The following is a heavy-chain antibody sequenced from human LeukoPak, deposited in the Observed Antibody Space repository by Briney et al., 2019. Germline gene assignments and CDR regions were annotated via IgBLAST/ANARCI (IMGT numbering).Heavy chain of an antibody. V-gene: IGHV3-23*01. CDR1: GFTFSSYA. J-gene: IGHJ3*02. CDR2: ISGSGGST. CDR3: AKRHIRFFDRLIARKGVDN. Sequence: GGSLRLPCAASGFTFSSYAMSWVRQAPGKGLEWVSAISGSGGSTYYADSVKGRFTISRDNSKNTLYLQMNSLRAEDTAVYYCAKRHIRFFDRLIARKGVDNWGQGTMVTVSS. D-gene: IGHD3-9*01.